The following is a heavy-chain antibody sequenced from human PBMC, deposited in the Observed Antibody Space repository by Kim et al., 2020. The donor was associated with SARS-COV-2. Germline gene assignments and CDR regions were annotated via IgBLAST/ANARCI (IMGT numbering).Heavy chain of an antibody. CDR3: ARVGYGSGSYISPASYYYAMDV. D-gene: IGHD3-10*01. CDR2: IIPIFGTA. Sequence: SVKVSCKASGGTFSSYAISWVRQAPGQGLEWMGGIIPIFGTANYAQKFQGRVTITADESTSTAYMELSSLRSEDTAVYYCARVGYGSGSYISPASYYYAMDVWGQGTTVTVSS. CDR1: GGTFSSYA. V-gene: IGHV1-69*13. J-gene: IGHJ6*02.